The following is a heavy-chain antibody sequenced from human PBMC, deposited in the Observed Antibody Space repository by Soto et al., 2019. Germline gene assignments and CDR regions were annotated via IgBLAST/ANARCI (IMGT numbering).Heavy chain of an antibody. J-gene: IGHJ1*01. CDR2: ISYDGSNK. V-gene: IGHV3-30*04. Sequence: GSLRLSCAASGFTFSSYAMHWVRQAPGKGLEWVAVISYDGSNKYYADSVKGRFTISRDNSKNTLYLQMNSLRAEDTAVYYCARQSWQQLAEYFQHWGQGTLVTVSS. CDR3: ARQSWQQLAEYFQH. D-gene: IGHD6-13*01. CDR1: GFTFSSYA.